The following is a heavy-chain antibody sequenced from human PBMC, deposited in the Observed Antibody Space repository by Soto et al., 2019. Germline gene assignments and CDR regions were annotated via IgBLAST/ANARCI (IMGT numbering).Heavy chain of an antibody. CDR3: ARGGYYYDSSGYSEIYY. Sequence: QVQLVQSGAEVKKPGSSVKVSCKASGGTFSSYAISWVRQAPGQGLEWMGGIIPIFGTANYAQKFQGSVTITADESTSTAYMELSSLRSEDTAVYYCARGGYYYDSSGYSEIYYWGQGTLVTVSS. V-gene: IGHV1-69*01. J-gene: IGHJ4*02. CDR1: GGTFSSYA. D-gene: IGHD3-22*01. CDR2: IIPIFGTA.